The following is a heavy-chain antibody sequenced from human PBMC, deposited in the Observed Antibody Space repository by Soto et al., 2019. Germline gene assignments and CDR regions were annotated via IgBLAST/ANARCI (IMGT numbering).Heavy chain of an antibody. CDR2: IKSKTDGGTT. Sequence: PGGSLRLSCAASGFTFSNAWMSWVRQAPGKGLEWVGRIKSKTDGGTTDYAAPVKGRFTISRDDSKNTLYLQMNSLKTEDTAVYYCTTDDYCSGGSCYGAGAFDIWGQATMFTV. CDR3: TTDDYCSGGSCYGAGAFDI. CDR1: GFTFSNAW. D-gene: IGHD2-15*01. J-gene: IGHJ3*02. V-gene: IGHV3-15*01.